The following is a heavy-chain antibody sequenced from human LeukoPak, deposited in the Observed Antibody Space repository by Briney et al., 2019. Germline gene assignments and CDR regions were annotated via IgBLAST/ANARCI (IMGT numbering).Heavy chain of an antibody. Sequence: GGSLRLSCAASGFTFSSYSMNWVRQGPGKGLEWVSFISSSSAYISYADSVKGRFTISRDNAKNSLYLQMNSLRAEDTAVYYCARSRSYYYDSTGYNLDYWGQGTLVTVSS. CDR2: ISSSSAYI. CDR3: ARSRSYYYDSTGYNLDY. V-gene: IGHV3-21*01. CDR1: GFTFSSYS. J-gene: IGHJ4*02. D-gene: IGHD3-22*01.